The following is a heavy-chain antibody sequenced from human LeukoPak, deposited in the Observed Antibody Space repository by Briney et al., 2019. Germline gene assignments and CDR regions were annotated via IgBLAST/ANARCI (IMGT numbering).Heavy chain of an antibody. CDR1: GFTFNIYS. D-gene: IGHD2-2*01. V-gene: IGHV3-23*01. J-gene: IGHJ4*02. CDR2: IGGSGFST. Sequence: GGSLRLSCVASGFTFNIYSMSWVRQAPGKGLEWVSAIGGSGFSTFYADSVKGRFTISRDNSKTTLYLHMNSLRAEDTAVYYCAKDIVVVPAAHFDFWGQGTLVTVSS. CDR3: AKDIVVVPAAHFDF.